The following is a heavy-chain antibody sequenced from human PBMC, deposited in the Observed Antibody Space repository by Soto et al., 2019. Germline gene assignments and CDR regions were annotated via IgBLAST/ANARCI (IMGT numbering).Heavy chain of an antibody. D-gene: IGHD2-21*02. Sequence: QVQLQESGPGLVKPSQTLSLTCTVSGGSISSGDYYWSWIRQPPGKGLEWIGYIYYSWSTSYNPSIKSRVTISVDTSKNQFSLKLSSVTAADTAVYSCAIIGGNSVYFDYWGQGTLVTVSS. CDR3: AIIGGNSVYFDY. CDR2: IYYSWST. CDR1: GGSISSGDYY. J-gene: IGHJ4*02. V-gene: IGHV4-30-4*01.